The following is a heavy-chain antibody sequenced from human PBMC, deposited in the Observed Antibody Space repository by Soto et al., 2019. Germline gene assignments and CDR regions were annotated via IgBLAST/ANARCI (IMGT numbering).Heavy chain of an antibody. V-gene: IGHV3-23*01. D-gene: IGHD6-19*01. CDR2: ITGRGDST. CDR1: GFPFSDHA. J-gene: IGHJ4*02. CDR3: AIEVAGIDY. Sequence: GGSLRLSCAASGFPFSDHAMHWVRQTPGKGLEWVSAITGRGDSTYYADSVKGRFTISRDNSKNTLYLQMNSLRAEDTAVYYCAIEVAGIDYWGQGTLVTVSS.